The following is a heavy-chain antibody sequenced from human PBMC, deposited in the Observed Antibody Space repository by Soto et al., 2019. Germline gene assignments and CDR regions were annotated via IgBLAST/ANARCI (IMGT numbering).Heavy chain of an antibody. CDR2: IYYSGST. D-gene: IGHD2-15*01. CDR1: GGSISSYY. Sequence: SETLSLTCTVSGGSISSYYWSWIRQPPGKGLEWIGYIYYSGSTNYNPSLKSRVTISVDTSKNQFSLKLSSVTAADTAVYYCARRYCSGGSCYYDYWGQGTLVTVSS. CDR3: ARRYCSGGSCYYDY. J-gene: IGHJ4*02. V-gene: IGHV4-59*08.